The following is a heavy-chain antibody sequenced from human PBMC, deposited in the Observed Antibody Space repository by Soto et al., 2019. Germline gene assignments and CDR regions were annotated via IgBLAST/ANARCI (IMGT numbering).Heavy chain of an antibody. CDR2: IWYDASNK. Sequence: QPGGSLRLSCAASGFSFSLYGMQWVRQAPGKGLEWVAVIWYDASNKYYADSVKARFTISRDNSKNTLYLQMNSLTAEDTAVYYCERSPSTTGYHYGMDVWGQGPTVTVSS. CDR3: ERSPSTTGYHYGMDV. CDR1: GFSFSLYG. D-gene: IGHD1-26*01. J-gene: IGHJ6*02. V-gene: IGHV3-33*01.